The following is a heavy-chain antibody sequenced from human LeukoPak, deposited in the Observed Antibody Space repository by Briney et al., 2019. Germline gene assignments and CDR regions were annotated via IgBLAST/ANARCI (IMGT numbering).Heavy chain of an antibody. D-gene: IGHD4-23*01. Sequence: PGRSLRLSCAASGLTFSSYGMHWVRQAPGKGLGWVAIIWFDGTKKYYADSVKGRFTISRDNSKNTLYLQMNGLRADDTAVYYCARDMGGGGWYDLWGQGTLVTVSS. CDR1: GLTFSSYG. V-gene: IGHV3-33*01. J-gene: IGHJ5*02. CDR2: IWFDGTKK. CDR3: ARDMGGGGWYDL.